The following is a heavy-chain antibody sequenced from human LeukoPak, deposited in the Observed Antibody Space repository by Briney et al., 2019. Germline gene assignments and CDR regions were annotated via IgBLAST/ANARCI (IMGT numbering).Heavy chain of an antibody. CDR2: INAGNGNT. CDR1: GYTFTSYA. J-gene: IGHJ4*02. CDR3: ARWIMITFGGVPPLDY. Sequence: ASVKVSCKASGYTFTSYAMHWVRQAPGQRLEWMGWINAGNGNTKYSQKFQGRVTITRDTSASTAYMELSSLRSEDTAVYYCARWIMITFGGVPPLDYWGQGTLVTVSS. V-gene: IGHV1-3*01. D-gene: IGHD3-16*01.